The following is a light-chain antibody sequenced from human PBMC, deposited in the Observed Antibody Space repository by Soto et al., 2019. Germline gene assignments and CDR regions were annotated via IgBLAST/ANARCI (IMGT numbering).Light chain of an antibody. V-gene: IGLV2-14*01. CDR2: EVS. CDR3: SSYTTSSTPVL. Sequence: QSALTQPASVSGSPGQSITISCTGTSSDFGFYNYVSWYQHHPGKAPKLMIYEVSNWPSGVSYRFSGSKSGNTASLTISGLQAEDEAVYYCSSYTTSSTPVLFGGGTKVTVL. CDR1: SSDFGFYNY. J-gene: IGLJ2*01.